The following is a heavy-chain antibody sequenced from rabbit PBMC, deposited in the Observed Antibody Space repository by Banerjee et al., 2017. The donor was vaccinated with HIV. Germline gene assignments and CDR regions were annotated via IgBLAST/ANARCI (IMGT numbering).Heavy chain of an antibody. J-gene: IGHJ4*01. CDR1: GFSLSSAYW. CDR3: ARDLAGVIGWNFNL. Sequence: QSLEESGGDPVKPGASLTLTCTASGFSLSSAYWIYWVRQAPGKGLEWIAYIYGGSTGTTDYASWAKGRFTISKTSSTTVTLQMTSLTAADTATYFCARDLAGVIGWNFNLWGPGTLVTVS. V-gene: IGHV1S40*01. D-gene: IGHD4-1*01. CDR2: IYGGSTGTT.